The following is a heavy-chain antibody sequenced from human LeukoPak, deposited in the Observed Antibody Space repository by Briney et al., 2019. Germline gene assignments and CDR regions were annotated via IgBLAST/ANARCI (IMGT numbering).Heavy chain of an antibody. V-gene: IGHV3-30*18. CDR1: GFTFSTYG. Sequence: GGSLRLSCAGSGFTFSTYGMHWVRQAPGKGLEWVAVISPGGRGKHYADSVKGRFTISRDNSKNTVHLEMDSLRPEDTALYYCAKELGTFDGYDMWGQGTTVTVSS. CDR2: ISPGGRGK. CDR3: AKELGTFDGYDM. J-gene: IGHJ6*02. D-gene: IGHD3-3*01.